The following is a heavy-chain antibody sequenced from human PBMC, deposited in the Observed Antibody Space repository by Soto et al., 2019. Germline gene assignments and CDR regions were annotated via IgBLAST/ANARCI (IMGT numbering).Heavy chain of an antibody. V-gene: IGHV4-31*03. CDR2: IYYSGST. D-gene: IGHD3-10*01. J-gene: IGHJ6*02. Sequence: TCSVAEGSSVSGGYYCSMIKKHPGMGLEWIGYIYYSGSTYYNPSLKSRVTISVDTSKNQFSLRLSSVTAADTAVYYCARDTMVRGVIIIGYYNSGTAVRGQGTTVTVSS. CDR3: ARDTMVRGVIIIGYYNSGTAV. CDR1: EGSSVSGGYY.